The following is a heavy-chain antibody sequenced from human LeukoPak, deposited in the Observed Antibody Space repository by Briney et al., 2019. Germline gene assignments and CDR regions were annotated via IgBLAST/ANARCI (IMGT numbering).Heavy chain of an antibody. D-gene: IGHD5-12*01. V-gene: IGHV4-59*01. Sequence: SETLSLTCTVSGGSISSYYWNWIRQPPGKGLEWIGCIYYSGSTKYNPSLKSRVTISVDTSKNQFSLKLRSVTAADTAVYYCARGFDSKSTYFDYWGQGTLVTVSS. J-gene: IGHJ4*02. CDR3: ARGFDSKSTYFDY. CDR1: GGSISSYY. CDR2: IYYSGST.